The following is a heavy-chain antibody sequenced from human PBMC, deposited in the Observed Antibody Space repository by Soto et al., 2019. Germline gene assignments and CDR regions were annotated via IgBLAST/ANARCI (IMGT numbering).Heavy chain of an antibody. CDR1: GYTFTSYG. CDR2: ISAYNGNT. D-gene: IGHD3-10*01. V-gene: IGHV1-18*04. Sequence: QVQLVQSGAEVKKPGASVKVSCKASGYTFTSYGISWVRQAPGQGLEWMGWISAYNGNTNYAQKLQGRVTMTTDTSTSTAYMELRSLISDDTAVYYCARDRDYYGSGTNWFDPWGQGTLVTVSS. CDR3: ARDRDYYGSGTNWFDP. J-gene: IGHJ5*02.